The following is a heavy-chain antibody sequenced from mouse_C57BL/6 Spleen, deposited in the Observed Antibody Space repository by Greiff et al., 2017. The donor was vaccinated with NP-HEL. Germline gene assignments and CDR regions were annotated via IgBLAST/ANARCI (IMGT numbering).Heavy chain of an antibody. Sequence: EVKLVESGGGLVKPGGSLKLSCAASGFTFSSYAMSWVRQTPEKRLGWVATISDGGSYTYYPDNVKGRFTISRDNAKNNLYLQMSHLKSEDTAMYYCARDYYGTSSGGFAYWGQGTLVTVSA. CDR3: ARDYYGTSSGGFAY. J-gene: IGHJ3*01. CDR1: GFTFSSYA. CDR2: ISDGGSYT. V-gene: IGHV5-4*01. D-gene: IGHD1-1*01.